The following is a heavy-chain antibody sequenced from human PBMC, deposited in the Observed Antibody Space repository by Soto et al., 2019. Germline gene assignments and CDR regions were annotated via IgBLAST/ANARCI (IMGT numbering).Heavy chain of an antibody. CDR1: GYTFTSYA. V-gene: IGHV1-3*01. Sequence: QVQLVQSGAEVKKPGASVKVSCKASGYTFTSYAMHWVRQAPGQRLEWMGWINAGNGNTKYSQKFQGRVIITRDTSASAAYMELSSMRSEDTAVYSCAREGVVVAATWDYWGQGTLVTVSS. J-gene: IGHJ4*02. D-gene: IGHD2-15*01. CDR2: INAGNGNT. CDR3: AREGVVVAATWDY.